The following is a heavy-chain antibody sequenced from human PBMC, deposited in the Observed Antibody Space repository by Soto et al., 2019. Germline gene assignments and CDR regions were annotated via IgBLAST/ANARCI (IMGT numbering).Heavy chain of an antibody. V-gene: IGHV1-69*13. Sequence: ASVKVSCKASGGTFSSYAISWVRQAPGQGLEWMGGIIPIFGTANYAQKFQGRVTITADESTSTAYMELSSLRSEDTAVYYCARGLTVVPAAMPGNYYYGMDVWGQGTTVTVSS. J-gene: IGHJ6*02. CDR1: GGTFSSYA. CDR2: IIPIFGTA. CDR3: ARGLTVVPAAMPGNYYYGMDV. D-gene: IGHD2-2*01.